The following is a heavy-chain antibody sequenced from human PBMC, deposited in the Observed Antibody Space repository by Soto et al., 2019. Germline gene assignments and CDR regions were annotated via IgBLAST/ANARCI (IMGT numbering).Heavy chain of an antibody. D-gene: IGHD1-26*01. CDR2: IYYSGST. CDR3: ARAPYSMSYYWFDP. CDR1: GDSINSYY. V-gene: IGHV4-59*01. Sequence: SETLSLTSTVSGDSINSYYWSWIRQPPGKGLEWIGYIYYSGSTNYNPSLKSRVTISIDTSKNQFSLKLNSVTAADTAVYYCARAPYSMSYYWFDPWGQGTLVTVSS. J-gene: IGHJ5*02.